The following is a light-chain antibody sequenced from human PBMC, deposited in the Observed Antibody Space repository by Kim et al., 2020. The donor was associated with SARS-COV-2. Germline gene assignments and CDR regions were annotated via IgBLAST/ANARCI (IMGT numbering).Light chain of an antibody. V-gene: IGKV1-39*01. Sequence: DIQMTQSPSSLSASVGDRVTITCRASQSISSYVNWYQQKPGKAPKPLIYTASSLHSGVPSRFSGSGSGTDFTLTINSLQPEDFATYYCQQSYSTPYTFGQGTKLEI. CDR3: QQSYSTPYT. CDR1: QSISSY. CDR2: TAS. J-gene: IGKJ2*01.